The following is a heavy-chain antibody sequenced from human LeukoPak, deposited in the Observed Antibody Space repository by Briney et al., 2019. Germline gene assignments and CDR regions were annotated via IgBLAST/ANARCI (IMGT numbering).Heavy chain of an antibody. V-gene: IGHV3-53*01. CDR2: IYTGGGT. CDR3: AGRTRLARGVNYMDV. D-gene: IGHD3-10*01. CDR1: GDTAWRTY. Sequence: GGSLRLSCAASGDTAWRTYMSWVRHAPGKGLEWVSVIYTGGGTYYADSVKGRFTISRDNSKNTLYLLMNSLRAESPSVYAIAGRTRLARGVNYMDVWGKGTTVTVSS. J-gene: IGHJ6*03.